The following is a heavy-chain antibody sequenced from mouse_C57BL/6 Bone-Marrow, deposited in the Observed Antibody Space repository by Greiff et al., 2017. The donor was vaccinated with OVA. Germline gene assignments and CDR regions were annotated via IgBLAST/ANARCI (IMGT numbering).Heavy chain of an antibody. CDR2: ISSGGSYT. D-gene: IGHD4-1*01. Sequence: EVKLMESGGDLVKPGGSLKLSCAASGFTFSSYGMSWVRQTPDKRLEWVATISSGGSYTYYPDSVKGRFTISRDNAKNTLYLQMSSLKSEDTAMDYCARQLTWVLSFDYWGQGTTLTVSS. J-gene: IGHJ2*01. CDR3: ARQLTWVLSFDY. CDR1: GFTFSSYG. V-gene: IGHV5-6*01.